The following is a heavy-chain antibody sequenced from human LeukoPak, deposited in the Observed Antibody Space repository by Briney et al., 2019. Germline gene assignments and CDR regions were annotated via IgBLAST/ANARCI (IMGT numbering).Heavy chain of an antibody. Sequence: GGSLRLSCAASGFTFSSYGMHWVRQAPGKGLEWVAVIWYDGSNKYYADSVKGRFTISRDNAKNSLYLQMNSLRAEDTAVYYCARVTYYYDSSGPLFDYWGQGTLVTVSS. CDR3: ARVTYYYDSSGPLFDY. D-gene: IGHD3-22*01. J-gene: IGHJ4*02. CDR2: IWYDGSNK. V-gene: IGHV3-33*01. CDR1: GFTFSSYG.